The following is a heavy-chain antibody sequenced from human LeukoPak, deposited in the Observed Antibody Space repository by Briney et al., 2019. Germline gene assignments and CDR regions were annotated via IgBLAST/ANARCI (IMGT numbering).Heavy chain of an antibody. J-gene: IGHJ4*02. D-gene: IGHD1-26*01. CDR1: GYTFTGYY. Sequence: GASVKVSCKASGYTFTGYYMHWVRQAPGQGLEWMGWINPNSGGTNYAQKFQGRVTITADESTSTAYMELSSLRSEDTAVYYCARASIVGAPFDYWGQGTLVTVSS. V-gene: IGHV1-2*02. CDR3: ARASIVGAPFDY. CDR2: INPNSGGT.